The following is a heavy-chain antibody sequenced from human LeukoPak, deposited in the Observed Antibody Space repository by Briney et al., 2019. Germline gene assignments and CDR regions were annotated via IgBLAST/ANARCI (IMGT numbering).Heavy chain of an antibody. D-gene: IGHD3-10*01. Sequence: GGSLRLSCAASGFTFGSYAMSWVRQAPGKGLEWVSAISGSGGSTYFADSVKGRFTISRDNSKNTLYLQMNSLRAEDTAVYYCAKDRAYYSDYWGQGTLSPSPQ. V-gene: IGHV3-23*01. CDR1: GFTFGSYA. J-gene: IGHJ4*02. CDR3: AKDRAYYSDY. CDR2: ISGSGGST.